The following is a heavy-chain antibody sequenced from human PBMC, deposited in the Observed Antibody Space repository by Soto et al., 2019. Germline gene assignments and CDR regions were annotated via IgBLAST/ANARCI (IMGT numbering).Heavy chain of an antibody. V-gene: IGHV4-61*01. CDR3: ARGSSDYGMDV. D-gene: IGHD3-3*01. CDR2: IYYSGST. CDR1: GGSVSSGSYY. Sequence: QVQLQESGPGLVKPSETLSLTCTVSGGSVSSGSYYWSWIRQPPGKGLEWIGYIYYSGSTYYNPSLKSRVTISVDTSKNQFSLKLSSVTAADTAVYYCARGSSDYGMDVWGQGTTVTVSS. J-gene: IGHJ6*02.